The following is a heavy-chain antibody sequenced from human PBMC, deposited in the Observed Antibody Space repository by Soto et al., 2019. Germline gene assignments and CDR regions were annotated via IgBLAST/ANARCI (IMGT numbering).Heavy chain of an antibody. CDR2: IYYSGGT. Sequence: PSETLSLTCTVSGGSISSYYWSWIRQPPVKGLEWVGYIYYSGGTNYNPSLKSRVTISVDTSKNQFSLKLSSVTAADTAVYYCARVYGDYLDYWGQGTLVTVSS. D-gene: IGHD4-17*01. V-gene: IGHV4-59*01. CDR3: ARVYGDYLDY. CDR1: GGSISSYY. J-gene: IGHJ4*02.